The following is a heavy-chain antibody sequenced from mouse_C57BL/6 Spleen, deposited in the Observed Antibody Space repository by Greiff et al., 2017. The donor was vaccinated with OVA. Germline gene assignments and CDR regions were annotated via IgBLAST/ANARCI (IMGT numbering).Heavy chain of an antibody. CDR1: GFNIKDDY. V-gene: IGHV14-4*01. D-gene: IGHD2-4*01. CDR2: IDPENGDT. Sequence: EVQLQQSGAELVRPGASVKLSCTASGFNIKDDYMHWVKQRPEQGLEWIGWIDPENGDTEYASKFQGKATITAETSSNTAYLQLSSLTSEDTAVYYCTTTSYDYDEGWGQGTLVTVSA. J-gene: IGHJ3*01. CDR3: TTTSYDYDEG.